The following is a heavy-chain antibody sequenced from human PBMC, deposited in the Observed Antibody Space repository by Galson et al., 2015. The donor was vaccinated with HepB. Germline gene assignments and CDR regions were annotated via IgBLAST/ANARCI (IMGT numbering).Heavy chain of an antibody. D-gene: IGHD6-13*01. CDR1: GFTFSSYA. V-gene: IGHV3-30*04. Sequence: SLRLSCAASGFTFSSYAMHWVRQAPGKGLEWVAVISYDGSNKYYADSVKGRFTISRDNFKNTLYLQMNSLRAEDTAVYYCARDEQPYSSSWYYFDYWGQGTLVTVSS. J-gene: IGHJ4*02. CDR3: ARDEQPYSSSWYYFDY. CDR2: ISYDGSNK.